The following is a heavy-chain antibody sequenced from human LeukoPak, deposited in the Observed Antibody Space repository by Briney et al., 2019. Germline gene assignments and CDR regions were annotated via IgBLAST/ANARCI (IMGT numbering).Heavy chain of an antibody. CDR3: AKGYSSGWYLGPADY. J-gene: IGHJ4*02. CDR1: GFTFDDYA. D-gene: IGHD6-19*01. CDR2: ISWNSGSI. Sequence: GRSLRLSCAASGFTFDDYAMHWVRQAPGKGLEWVSGISWNSGSIGYADSVKGRFTISRDNAKNSLYLQMNSLRAEDMALYYCAKGYSSGWYLGPADYWGQGTLSPSPQ. V-gene: IGHV3-9*03.